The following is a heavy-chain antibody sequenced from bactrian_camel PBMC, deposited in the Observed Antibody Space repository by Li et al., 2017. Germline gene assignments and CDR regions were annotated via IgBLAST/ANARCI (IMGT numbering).Heavy chain of an antibody. Sequence: QVQLVESGGGLVQIGGSLRLSCAASGLASGGQPFSSFDMSWFRLAPGKGLGWIALVDDAGVVTKYADSVKGRFTGSGDNDKNELYLRMSTLMTEDAAIYYCATANFRYWGQGTQVTVS. CDR1: GLASGGQPFSSFD. CDR3: ATANFRY. D-gene: IGHD4*01. J-gene: IGHJ6*01. V-gene: IGHV3S33*01. CDR2: VDDAGVVT.